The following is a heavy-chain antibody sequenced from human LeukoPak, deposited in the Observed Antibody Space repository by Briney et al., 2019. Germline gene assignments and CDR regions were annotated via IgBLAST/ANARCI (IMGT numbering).Heavy chain of an antibody. V-gene: IGHV1-69*05. CDR2: IIPIFGTA. J-gene: IGHJ3*02. Sequence: ASVKVSCKASGGTFSNYAISRGRQAPGQGLEWMGGIIPIFGTANYAQKFQGRVTITTDESTSTVYMEVSSVRFEDTAVYYCAKDRASSSWSRDAFDIWGQGTVVTVSS. D-gene: IGHD6-13*01. CDR3: AKDRASSSWSRDAFDI. CDR1: GGTFSNYA.